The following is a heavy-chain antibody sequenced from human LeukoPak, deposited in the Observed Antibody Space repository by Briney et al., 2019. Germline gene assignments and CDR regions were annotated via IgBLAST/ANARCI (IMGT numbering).Heavy chain of an antibody. CDR2: ISGSGDNT. V-gene: IGHV3-23*01. Sequence: GGSLRLSCAASGFTFSSYAMSWVRQAPGKGLEWVSGISGSGDNTYYADSVKGRFTISRDNSKKSLYLQMNSLRAEDTALYYCAKDMWTVFGVVTPYYYYGMDVWGQGTTVTVSS. CDR1: GFTFSSYA. CDR3: AKDMWTVFGVVTPYYYYGMDV. D-gene: IGHD3-3*01. J-gene: IGHJ6*02.